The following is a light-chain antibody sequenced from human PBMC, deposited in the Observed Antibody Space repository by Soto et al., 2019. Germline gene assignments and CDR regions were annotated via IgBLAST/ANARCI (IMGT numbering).Light chain of an antibody. Sequence: EIVITQSPGTLSVSPGERATLSCRASQSVSSNLAWYQQKPGQAPRLLIYGASTRATGIPARFSGTGSGTDFTLTIGSLEPEDFAVYYCQQRSKRPLTFGQGTRLEIK. CDR1: QSVSSN. V-gene: IGKV3-11*01. CDR2: GAS. CDR3: QQRSKRPLT. J-gene: IGKJ5*01.